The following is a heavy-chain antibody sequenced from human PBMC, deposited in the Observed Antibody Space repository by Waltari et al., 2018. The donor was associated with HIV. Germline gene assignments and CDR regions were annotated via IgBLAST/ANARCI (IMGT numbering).Heavy chain of an antibody. J-gene: IGHJ2*01. Sequence: EVHLVESGGGLVQPGGSLRLSCTAFEFPFSSHWIHWVRQVPGKGLVWVSRSSSDGSSTSYADSVKGRFTISRDNAKNTLYLLMDSLRVDDTAVYYCARAPNSGYLYYFDLWGRGTLVTVSS. CDR1: EFPFSSHW. CDR2: SSSDGSST. D-gene: IGHD3-22*01. V-gene: IGHV3-74*01. CDR3: ARAPNSGYLYYFDL.